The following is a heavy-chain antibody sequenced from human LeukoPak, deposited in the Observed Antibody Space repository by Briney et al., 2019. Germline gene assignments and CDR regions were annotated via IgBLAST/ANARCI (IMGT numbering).Heavy chain of an antibody. CDR3: VRGSRWLQYAFDY. CDR2: ISSGGNAI. V-gene: IGHV3-11*04. D-gene: IGHD5-24*01. J-gene: IGHJ4*02. CDR1: GFTFIDYY. Sequence: PGGSLRLSCAASGFTFIDYYMSWIRQAPGKGLEWISYISSGGNAILYTDSVQGRFTTSRDNAKDSLFLQMSSLRDDDTAVYYCVRGSRWLQYAFDYWGQGILVTVSS.